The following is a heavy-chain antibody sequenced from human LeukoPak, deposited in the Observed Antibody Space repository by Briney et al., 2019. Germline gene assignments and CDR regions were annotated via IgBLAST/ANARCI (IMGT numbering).Heavy chain of an antibody. CDR2: ISSSSSYI. V-gene: IGHV3-21*01. CDR1: GFTFSSYS. CDR3: ARGVGWNDPLNWFDP. Sequence: GGSLRLSCAASGFTFSSYSMNWVRQAPGKGLEWVSSISSSSSYIYYADSVKGRFTISRDNAKNSLYLQMNSLRAEDTAVYYCARGVGWNDPLNWFDPWGQGTLVTVSS. J-gene: IGHJ5*02. D-gene: IGHD1-1*01.